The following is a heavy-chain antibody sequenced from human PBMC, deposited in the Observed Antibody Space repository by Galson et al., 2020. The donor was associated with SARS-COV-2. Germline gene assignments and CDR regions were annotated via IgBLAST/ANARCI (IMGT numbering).Heavy chain of an antibody. CDR3: ASDPSDIIMGRGEHYYYYGMDV. Sequence: GGSLRLSCAASGFTFSSYAMHWVRQAPGKGLEWVAVISYDGSNKYYADSVKGRFTISRDNSKNTLYLQMNSLRAEDTAVYYCASDPSDIIMGRGEHYYYYGMDVGGQGTTVTVSS. V-gene: IGHV3-30*04. CDR1: GFTFSSYA. D-gene: IGHD3-10*01. J-gene: IGHJ6*02. CDR2: ISYDGSNK.